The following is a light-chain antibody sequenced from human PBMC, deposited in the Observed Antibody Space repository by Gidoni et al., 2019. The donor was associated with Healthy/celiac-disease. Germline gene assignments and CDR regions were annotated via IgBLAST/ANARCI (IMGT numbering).Light chain of an antibody. V-gene: IGKV1-39*01. J-gene: IGKJ3*01. CDR3: QQSYSTSIFT. CDR2: AAS. CDR1: QSISSY. Sequence: SPSSLSASVGDRVTITCRASQSISSYLNWYQQKPGKAPKLLIYAASSLQSGVPSRFSGSGSGTDFTLTISSLQPEDFATYYCQQSYSTSIFTFGPGTKVDIK.